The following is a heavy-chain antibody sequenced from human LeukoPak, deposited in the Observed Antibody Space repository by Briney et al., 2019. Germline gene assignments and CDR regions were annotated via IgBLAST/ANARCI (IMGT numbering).Heavy chain of an antibody. J-gene: IGHJ4*02. CDR1: GYTLTELS. CDR2: FDPEDGET. Sequence: ASVKVSCKVSGYTLTELSMHWVRQAPGRGLEWMGGFDPEDGETIYAQKFQGRVTMTEDTSTDTAYMELSSLRSEDTAVYYCATDYWGSDTAMVPRYGYYWGQGTLVTVSS. V-gene: IGHV1-24*01. D-gene: IGHD5-18*01. CDR3: ATDYWGSDTAMVPRYGYY.